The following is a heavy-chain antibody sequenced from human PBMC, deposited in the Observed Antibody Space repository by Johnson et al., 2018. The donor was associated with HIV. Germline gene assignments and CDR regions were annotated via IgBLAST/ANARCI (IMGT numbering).Heavy chain of an antibody. V-gene: IGHV3-66*02. CDR1: GFTVSSNY. CDR3: ARGLELYLDLGWDDAFDI. J-gene: IGHJ3*02. Sequence: VQLVESGGGVVQSGRSLRLSCAASGFTVSSNYMSWVRQAPGKGLEWVSVIYSGGSTYYADSVKGRFTISRDSSEKTLYLQMNSLRPEDTAVYYCARGLELYLDLGWDDAFDIWDQGTMVTVSS. D-gene: IGHD1-26*01. CDR2: IYSGGST.